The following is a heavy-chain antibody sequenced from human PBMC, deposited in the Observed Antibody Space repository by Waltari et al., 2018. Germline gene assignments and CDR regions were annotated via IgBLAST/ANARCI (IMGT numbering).Heavy chain of an antibody. J-gene: IGHJ3*02. CDR1: GGSISSGSYY. CDR2: IYTSGST. Sequence: QVQLQESGPGLVKPSQTPSLTCTVSGGSISSGSYYWSWIRQPAGKGLEWIGRIYTSGSTNYNPSLRSRVTISVDTSKNQFSLKLSAVTAADTAVYYCARDAGGSEDAFDIWGQGTMVTVSS. CDR3: ARDAGGSEDAFDI. V-gene: IGHV4-61*02. D-gene: IGHD2-15*01.